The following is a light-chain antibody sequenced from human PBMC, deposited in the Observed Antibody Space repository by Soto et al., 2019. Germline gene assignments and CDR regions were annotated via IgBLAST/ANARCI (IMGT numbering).Light chain of an antibody. V-gene: IGLV2-14*01. Sequence: QSVLTHPASVSGSAGQSISISCTGTSSDIGRYNFVSWYQQRPGQAPKLLIFDVSHRPSGISDRFSGSKSGYTASLTISGLQAEDEADYYCNAYTSTSPPYVFGTGTKVTVL. J-gene: IGLJ1*01. CDR2: DVS. CDR3: NAYTSTSPPYV. CDR1: SSDIGRYNF.